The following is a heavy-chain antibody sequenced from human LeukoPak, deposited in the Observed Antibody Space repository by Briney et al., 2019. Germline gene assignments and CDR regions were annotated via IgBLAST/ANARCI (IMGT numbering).Heavy chain of an antibody. Sequence: GGSLRLSCAASGFTFSSYEMNWVRQAPGKGLEWVSGVSASGGSTYYADSVKGRFTISRDSSKNTLFLQMNSLRVDDTAVYYCAKDRGASCFNIFDYWGQGTLVTVSS. CDR3: AKDRGASCFNIFDY. CDR2: VSASGGST. CDR1: GFTFSSYE. J-gene: IGHJ4*02. V-gene: IGHV3-23*01. D-gene: IGHD2-2*01.